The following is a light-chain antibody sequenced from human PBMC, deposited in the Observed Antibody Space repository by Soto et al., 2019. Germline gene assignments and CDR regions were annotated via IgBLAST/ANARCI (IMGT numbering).Light chain of an antibody. CDR3: QQYFDVPFT. CDR1: RTVLYKSNNKNH. J-gene: IGKJ4*01. CDR2: WAS. V-gene: IGKV4-1*01. Sequence: IVMTHSPDSLAVSLGESSTMNCKCSRTVLYKSNNKNHLAWYQQKPGQPPQLIIYWASTRESGVPERFSGSGSGTDFTLTISSLEAEDVAFYWCQQYFDVPFTFGGGTKVDIK.